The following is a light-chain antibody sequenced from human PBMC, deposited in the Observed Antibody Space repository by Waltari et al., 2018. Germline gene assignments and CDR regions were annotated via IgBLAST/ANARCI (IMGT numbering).Light chain of an antibody. CDR3: QAWDSSTVV. V-gene: IGLV3-1*01. J-gene: IGLJ2*01. CDR2: KDS. CDR1: KLGEKF. Sequence: SYELTQPPSVSVSPGQKASITRFGDKLGEKFACWYQQKPGQSPVLVIYKDSKRPSGIPERFSGSNSGNTATLTISGTQAMDEADYYCQAWDSSTVVFGGGTKLTVL.